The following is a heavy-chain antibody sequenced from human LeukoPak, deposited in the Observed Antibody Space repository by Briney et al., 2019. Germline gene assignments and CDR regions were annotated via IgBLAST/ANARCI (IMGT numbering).Heavy chain of an antibody. CDR2: MNPNSGNT. CDR1: GYIFSSYD. D-gene: IGHD3-3*01. V-gene: IGHV1-8*01. J-gene: IGHJ4*02. CDR3: ARLTIFGVAEFDY. Sequence: ASVKVSCKASGYIFSSYDINWVRQATGQGLEWMGWMNPNSGNTGYAQKFQGRVTMTRDTSISTAYMELSRLRSDDTAVYYCARLTIFGVAEFDYWGQGTLVTVSS.